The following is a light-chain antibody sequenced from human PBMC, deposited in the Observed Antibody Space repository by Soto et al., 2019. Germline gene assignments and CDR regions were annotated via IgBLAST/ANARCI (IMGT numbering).Light chain of an antibody. Sequence: DIQMTQSPSSLSASVGDRVTITCQASQDIREDLNWYQQKAGKAPQLLIYDASNLEKGVPSSFTGRGSGTDFTSTISSPQPEDISTYFCLQYNNRPLTLGGGTKVEI. CDR1: QDIRED. CDR3: LQYNNRPLT. CDR2: DAS. V-gene: IGKV1-33*01. J-gene: IGKJ4*01.